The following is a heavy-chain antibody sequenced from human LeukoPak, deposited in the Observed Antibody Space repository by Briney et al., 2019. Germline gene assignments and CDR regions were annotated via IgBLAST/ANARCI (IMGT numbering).Heavy chain of an antibody. CDR2: IIPILNVA. D-gene: IGHD4-17*01. CDR1: GDNFSSYV. CDR3: ARGHPVNSRPTVPRFGY. V-gene: IGHV1-69*04. Sequence: ASVKVSCKASGDNFSSYVLTWVRQAPGQGLEWMGRIIPILNVANFAQKFRGRVSITADKSTTTAHLELSNLRSEDTAVYYCARGHPVNSRPTVPRFGYWGQGTLVTVSS. J-gene: IGHJ4*02.